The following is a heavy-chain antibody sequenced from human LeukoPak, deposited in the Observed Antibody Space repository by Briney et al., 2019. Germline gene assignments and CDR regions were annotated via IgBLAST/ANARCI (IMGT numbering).Heavy chain of an antibody. CDR2: ISAYNGNT. D-gene: IGHD3-9*01. CDR1: GYTFTSYG. CDR3: ARGAQRFDWLYRGESDY. Sequence: ASVKVSCKASGYTFTSYGISWVRQAPGQGLEWMGWISAYNGNTNYAQKLQGRVTMTTDTSTSTAYMELRSLRSDDTAVYYRARGAQRFDWLYRGESDYWGQGTLVTVSS. V-gene: IGHV1-18*04. J-gene: IGHJ4*02.